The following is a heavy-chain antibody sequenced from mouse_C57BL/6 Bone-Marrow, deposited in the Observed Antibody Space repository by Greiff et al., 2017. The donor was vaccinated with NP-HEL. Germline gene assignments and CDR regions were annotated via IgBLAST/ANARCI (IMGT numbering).Heavy chain of an antibody. V-gene: IGHV5-6*02. CDR1: GFTFSSYG. CDR2: ISSCGSYT. CDR3: ARHGGSSFDY. J-gene: IGHJ2*01. D-gene: IGHD1-1*01. Sequence: EVMLVESGGDLVKPGGSLKLSCAASGFTFSSYGMSWVRQTPDKRLEWVATISSCGSYTYYADSVKGRFTISRDNAKNTLYLQMSSLKSEDTAMYYCARHGGSSFDYWGQGTTLTVSS.